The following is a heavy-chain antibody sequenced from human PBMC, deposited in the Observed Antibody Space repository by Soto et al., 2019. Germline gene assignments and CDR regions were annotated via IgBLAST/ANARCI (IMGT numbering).Heavy chain of an antibody. CDR2: VSGYNGDT. CDR3: AKNGQPPYYYYGMDV. V-gene: IGHV1-18*01. Sequence: QGQLVQSGPEVKKPGASVKVSCKASGYTFSRYGISWVRQAPGQGLEWMGWVSGYNGDTKYAQKVQGRVTMTTDTSTYTAYMELRSLTSADTAIYYCAKNGQPPYYYYGMDVWGQGTTVTVSS. D-gene: IGHD2-8*01. CDR1: GYTFSRYG. J-gene: IGHJ6*02.